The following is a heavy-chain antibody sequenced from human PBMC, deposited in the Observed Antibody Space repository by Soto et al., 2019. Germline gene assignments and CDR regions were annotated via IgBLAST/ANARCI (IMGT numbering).Heavy chain of an antibody. CDR2: IWYDGSNQ. Sequence: PGGSLRLSCAASGFSFSRYGIHWVRPTPGKGLEWVAVIWYDGSNQYYADFVKGRFTISRDNVKNMAFLQMSSLRAEDTAVYYCARFLSKPSGYYFNLWGEGTLVTFS. CDR3: ARFLSKPSGYYFNL. J-gene: IGHJ4*02. V-gene: IGHV3-33*01. CDR1: GFSFSRYG. D-gene: IGHD4-4*01.